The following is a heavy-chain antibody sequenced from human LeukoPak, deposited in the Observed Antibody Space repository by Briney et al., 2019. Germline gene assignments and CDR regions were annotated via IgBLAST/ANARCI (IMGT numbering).Heavy chain of an antibody. CDR1: GGSISSYY. CDR2: IYYSGST. Sequence: TSETLSLTCTVSGGSISSYYWSWIRQPPGKELEWIGYIYYSGSTNYNPSLKSRVTISVDTSKNQFSLKLSSVTAADTAVYYCARLNRIAAAGPRHYWYFDLWGRGTLVTVSS. D-gene: IGHD6-13*01. CDR3: ARLNRIAAAGPRHYWYFDL. J-gene: IGHJ2*01. V-gene: IGHV4-59*08.